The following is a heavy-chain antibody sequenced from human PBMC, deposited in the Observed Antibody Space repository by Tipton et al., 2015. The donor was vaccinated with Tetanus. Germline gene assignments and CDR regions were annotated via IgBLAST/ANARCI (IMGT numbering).Heavy chain of an antibody. D-gene: IGHD3-22*01. CDR3: AKLFRVRARGITMVVVVPPGYFDY. CDR2: IYFSGST. J-gene: IGHJ4*02. V-gene: IGHV4-39*01. CDR1: GASISNSSSY. Sequence: TLSLTCTVSGASISNSSSYWGWIRQSPGKGLEWIGNIYFSGSTYYNPSLKSRVTISVDTSKNQFSLRLNSVTAPDTAVYYCAKLFRVRARGITMVVVVPPGYFDYWGQGTLVTVSS.